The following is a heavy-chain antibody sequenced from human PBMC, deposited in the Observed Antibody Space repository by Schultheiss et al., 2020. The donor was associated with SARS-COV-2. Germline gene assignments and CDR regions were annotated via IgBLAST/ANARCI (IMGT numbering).Heavy chain of an antibody. CDR1: GFTFSSYD. CDR2: IGTAGDT. J-gene: IGHJ6*02. Sequence: GESLKISCAASGFTFSSYDMHWVRQATGKGLEWVSAIGTAGDTYYPGSVKGRFTISRENAKNSLYLQMNSLRAGDTAVYYCARVAAAGPDLGMDVWGQGTTVTVSS. V-gene: IGHV3-13*01. D-gene: IGHD6-13*01. CDR3: ARVAAAGPDLGMDV.